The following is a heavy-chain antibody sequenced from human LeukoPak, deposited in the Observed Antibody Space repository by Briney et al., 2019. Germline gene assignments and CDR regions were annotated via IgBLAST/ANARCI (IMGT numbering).Heavy chain of an antibody. CDR1: GYTFTGYY. CDR2: INPNSGGT. J-gene: IGHJ6*02. D-gene: IGHD6-19*01. CDR3: ARDQGLGSGWYVGEDLYYYYGMDV. Sequence: ASVKVSCKASGYTFTGYYMHWVRQAPGQGLEWMGWINPNSGGTNYAQKFQGRVTMTRDKSISTAYMELSRLRSDDTAVYYCARDQGLGSGWYVGEDLYYYYGMDVWGQGTTVTVSS. V-gene: IGHV1-2*02.